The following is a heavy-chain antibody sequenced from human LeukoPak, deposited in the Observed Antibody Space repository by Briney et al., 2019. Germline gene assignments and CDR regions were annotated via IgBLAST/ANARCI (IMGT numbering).Heavy chain of an antibody. V-gene: IGHV4-4*07. CDR3: ARDRPVGYGNYYYYYMDV. Sequence: SETLSLTCSVSGGSISSYCWSWIRQPAGKALEWIGRMYTSGSTNYNSSLKSRVTMSVDTSKNQFSLKLSSVTAADTAVYYCARDRPVGYGNYYYYYMDVWGKGTTVTVSS. J-gene: IGHJ6*03. CDR1: GGSISSYC. CDR2: MYTSGST. D-gene: IGHD5-18*01.